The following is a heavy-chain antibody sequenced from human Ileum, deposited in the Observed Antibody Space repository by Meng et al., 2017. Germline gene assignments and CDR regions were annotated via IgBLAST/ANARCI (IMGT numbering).Heavy chain of an antibody. CDR2: TYYRSKWST. D-gene: IGHD1-26*01. J-gene: IGHJ4*02. CDR3: ARFVGATKIFDY. CDR1: GDSVSSNSAA. Sequence: QTRSLTGAISGDSVSSNSAAWNWIRQSPSRGLEWLGRTYYRSKWSTDYALSVRSRITINPDTSKNQFSLQLNSVTPEDTAVYYCARFVGATKIFDYWGQGTLVTVSS. V-gene: IGHV6-1*01.